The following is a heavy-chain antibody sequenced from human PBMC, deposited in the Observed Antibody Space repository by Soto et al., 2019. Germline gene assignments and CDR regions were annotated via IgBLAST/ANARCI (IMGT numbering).Heavy chain of an antibody. J-gene: IGHJ4*02. V-gene: IGHV3-11*01. Sequence: GGSLRLSCGASGFTFSDYYMSWVRQAPGRGLEWVSYISGSGTTIYYADSVKGRFTISRDNAKNSLYLEMNSLRAEDTVVYYCARDRTTHYDDSGNEYWGQGTLVTVSS. CDR1: GFTFSDYY. CDR2: ISGSGTTI. CDR3: ARDRTTHYDDSGNEY. D-gene: IGHD3-22*01.